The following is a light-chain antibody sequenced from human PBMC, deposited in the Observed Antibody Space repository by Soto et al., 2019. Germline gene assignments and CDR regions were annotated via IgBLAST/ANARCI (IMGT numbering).Light chain of an antibody. J-gene: IGKJ1*01. Sequence: DIQMTQSPSSLSASVEDRVIITCRASQSISNHLNWYQQKPGKAPKLLIFAAYSLQSGVPSRISGSRSGPDFTLTISSLQPEDFATYYCQQSYSSPPTFGQGTKVDIK. CDR3: QQSYSSPPT. CDR2: AAY. CDR1: QSISNH. V-gene: IGKV1-39*01.